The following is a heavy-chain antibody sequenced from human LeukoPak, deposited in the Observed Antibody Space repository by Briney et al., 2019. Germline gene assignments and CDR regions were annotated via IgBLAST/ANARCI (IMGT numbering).Heavy chain of an antibody. CDR2: INHSGST. Sequence: SETLSLTCAVYGGSFSGYYWSWIRQPPGKGLEWIGEINHSGSTNYNPSLKSRVTISVDTSKNQFSLKLSSVTAADTAVYYCASIYPWLRGAKPTTKRDYXXXGXXXXVSS. V-gene: IGHV4-34*01. CDR1: GGSFSGYY. D-gene: IGHD4/OR15-4a*01. J-gene: IGHJ4*02. CDR3: ASIYPWLRGAKPTTKRDY.